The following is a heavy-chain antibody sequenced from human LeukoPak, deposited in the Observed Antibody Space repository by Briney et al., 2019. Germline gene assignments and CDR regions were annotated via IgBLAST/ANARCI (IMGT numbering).Heavy chain of an antibody. J-gene: IGHJ4*02. D-gene: IGHD3-16*01. CDR3: AGQRGDFDY. V-gene: IGHV3-23*01. Sequence: GGSLRLSCAASGFTFSSYAMSWVRQAPGKGLEWFSAISGSGGSTYYADSVKGRFTISRENSKNTLYLQMNSLRAEDTAVYYCAGQRGDFDYWGQGTLVTVSS. CDR2: ISGSGGST. CDR1: GFTFSSYA.